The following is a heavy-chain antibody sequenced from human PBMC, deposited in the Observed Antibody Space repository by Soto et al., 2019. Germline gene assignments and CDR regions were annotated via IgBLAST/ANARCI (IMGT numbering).Heavy chain of an antibody. CDR1: GGTFSSYA. V-gene: IGHV1-69*06. Sequence: QVQLVQSGAEVKKPGSSVKVSCKASGGTFSSYAISWVRQAPGQGLEWMGGIIPISGTANYAQKFQGRVTITADKSTSTAYMELSRLRSEDTAVYYCARSQGSSTSLEIYYYYYYGMDVWGQGTTVTVSS. D-gene: IGHD2-2*01. CDR2: IIPISGTA. J-gene: IGHJ6*02. CDR3: ARSQGSSTSLEIYYYYYYGMDV.